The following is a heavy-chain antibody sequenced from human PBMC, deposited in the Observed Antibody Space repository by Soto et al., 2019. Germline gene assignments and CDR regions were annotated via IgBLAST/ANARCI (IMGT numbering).Heavy chain of an antibody. CDR1: GFTFSNAW. V-gene: IGHV3-15*01. D-gene: IGHD6-6*01. CDR2: IKSKTDGGTT. CDR3: TTDSPDRYSSSSNLRYYFDY. Sequence: EVQLVESGGGLVKPGGSLRLSCAASGFTFSNAWMSWVRQAPGKGLEWVGRIKSKTDGGTTDYAAPVKGRFTISRDDSKNTLYLQMNSLKTEDTAVYYCTTDSPDRYSSSSNLRYYFDYWGQGTLVTVSS. J-gene: IGHJ4*02.